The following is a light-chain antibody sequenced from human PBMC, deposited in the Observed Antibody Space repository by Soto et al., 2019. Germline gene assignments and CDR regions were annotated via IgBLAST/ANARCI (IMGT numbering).Light chain of an antibody. CDR2: AAS. Sequence: DIQMTQSPSSLSASVGDRVTITCRASQSISSYLNWYQQKPGKAPKLLIYAASSLQSGVPSRFSGSGSGTDFTLTISSRQPEDLATYYCQKSYSTPLTFGGGTKGEIK. CDR3: QKSYSTPLT. CDR1: QSISSY. J-gene: IGKJ4*01. V-gene: IGKV1-39*01.